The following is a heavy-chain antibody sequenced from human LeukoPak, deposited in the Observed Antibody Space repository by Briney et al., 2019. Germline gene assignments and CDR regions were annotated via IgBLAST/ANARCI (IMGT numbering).Heavy chain of an antibody. CDR3: AKRGDSSSWYRSGYYFDY. CDR2: VSDSGGST. CDR1: GFTFSSYA. J-gene: IGHJ4*02. V-gene: IGHV3-23*01. D-gene: IGHD6-13*01. Sequence: PGGSLRLSCAASGFTFSSYAMSWVRQAPGKGLEWVSAVSDSGGSTYYADSVKGRFTISRDNSKNTLYLQMNSLRAEDTAVYYCAKRGDSSSWYRSGYYFDYWGQGTLVTVSS.